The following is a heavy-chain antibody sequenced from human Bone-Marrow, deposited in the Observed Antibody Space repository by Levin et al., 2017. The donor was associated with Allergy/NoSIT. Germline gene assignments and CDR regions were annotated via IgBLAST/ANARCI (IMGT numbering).Heavy chain of an antibody. CDR3: AQDYSDKSGFSDAFDI. V-gene: IGHV3-20*04. J-gene: IGHJ3*02. D-gene: IGHD3-22*01. CDR1: GFTFDDYG. CDR2: INWNGAGI. Sequence: GGSLRLSCAASGFTFDDYGFAWVRLIPGKGLEWVSAINWNGAGIGYADSVKGRFTISRDNAKKSLYLQMNSLRAEDTALYYCAQDYSDKSGFSDAFDIWGQGTMVSVSS.